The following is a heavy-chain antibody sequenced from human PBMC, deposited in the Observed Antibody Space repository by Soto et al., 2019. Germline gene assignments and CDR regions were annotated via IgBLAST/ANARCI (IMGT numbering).Heavy chain of an antibody. D-gene: IGHD3-9*01. CDR3: AGLGVLTGYYPDYGMDV. V-gene: IGHV5-51*01. J-gene: IGHJ6*02. Sequence: PGESLKISCKGSGYSFTSYWIGWVRQMPGKGLEWMGIIYPGDSDTRYSPSFQGQVTISADKSISTAYLQWSSLKASDTAMYYCAGLGVLTGYYPDYGMDVWGQGTTVTVSS. CDR1: GYSFTSYW. CDR2: IYPGDSDT.